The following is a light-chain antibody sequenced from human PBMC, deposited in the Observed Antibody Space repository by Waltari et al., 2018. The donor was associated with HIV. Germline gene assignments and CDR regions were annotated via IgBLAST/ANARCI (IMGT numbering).Light chain of an antibody. CDR3: SSYTSSSTLV. Sequence: QSALTQPASVSGSPGQSLTIPCTATSSDVGGYNYVSWYQQHPGKAPKLMIYDVSNRPSGVSNRFSGSKSGNTASLTISGLQAEDEADYYCSSYTSSSTLVFGGGTKLTVL. V-gene: IGLV2-14*03. CDR2: DVS. CDR1: SSDVGGYNY. J-gene: IGLJ3*02.